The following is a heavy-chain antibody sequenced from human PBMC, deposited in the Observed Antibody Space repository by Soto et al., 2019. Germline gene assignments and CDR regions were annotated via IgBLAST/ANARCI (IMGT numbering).Heavy chain of an antibody. V-gene: IGHV1-3*01. J-gene: IGHJ4*02. CDR2: INAGNGNT. D-gene: IGHD4-17*01. CDR3: ARSDGPLGDN. CDR1: GYTFTSYA. Sequence: QVQLVQSGAEVKKPGASVKVSCKASGYTFTSYAMHWVRQAPGQRLEWMGWINAGNGNTKYSQKFQGRVTITRATSESTAYMELGSLRSEDTAVYYWARSDGPLGDNWGQGTLVTVSS.